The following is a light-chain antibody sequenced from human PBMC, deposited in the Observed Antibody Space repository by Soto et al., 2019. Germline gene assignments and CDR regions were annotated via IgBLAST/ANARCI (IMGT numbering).Light chain of an antibody. V-gene: IGKV1-9*01. CDR3: QQVNRYPYT. CDR2: VAS. CDR1: QGISSY. J-gene: IGKJ2*01. Sequence: DIQLTQSPSFLSASVGDRVTITCRASQGISSYLAWYQQKPGKAPNLLIYVASTLQSGVPSRFSGSGFGTEFTLTVSSLQPEDFATYYCQQVNRYPYTFGQGTKVDIK.